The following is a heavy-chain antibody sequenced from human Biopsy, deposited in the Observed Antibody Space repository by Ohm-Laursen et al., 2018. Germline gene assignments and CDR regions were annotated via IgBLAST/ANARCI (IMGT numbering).Heavy chain of an antibody. D-gene: IGHD3-16*01. CDR1: GFIFSDYY. Sequence: SPILSCAASGFIFSDYYMSWIRQAPGKGLEWVSNINSVGTIYYADSVRGRFTISRDNAKNSLYLQMNSLRVEDTAVYYCARSVGIMAAPIDYWGQGTLVTVSS. J-gene: IGHJ4*02. V-gene: IGHV3-11*01. CDR2: INSVGTI. CDR3: ARSVGIMAAPIDY.